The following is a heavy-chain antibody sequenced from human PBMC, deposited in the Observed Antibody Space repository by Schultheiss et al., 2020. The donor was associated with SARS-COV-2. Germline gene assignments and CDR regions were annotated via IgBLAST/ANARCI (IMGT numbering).Heavy chain of an antibody. D-gene: IGHD5-24*01. CDR1: GGSISSYY. CDR2: IYTSGST. CDR3: ACRRDGYKTDNWFDP. V-gene: IGHV4-4*07. Sequence: SETLSLTCTVSGGSISSYYWSWIRQPAGKGLEWIGRIYTSGSTNYNPSLKSRVTISVDTSKNQFSLKLSSVTAADTAVYYCACRRDGYKTDNWFDPWGQGTLVTVSS. J-gene: IGHJ5*02.